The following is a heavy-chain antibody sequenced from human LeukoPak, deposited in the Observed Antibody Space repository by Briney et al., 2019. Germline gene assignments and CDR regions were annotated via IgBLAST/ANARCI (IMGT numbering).Heavy chain of an antibody. V-gene: IGHV1-46*01. CDR2: INPSGGST. J-gene: IGHJ5*02. Sequence: GASVKVSCKASGYTFTSYYMHWVRQAPGQGLEWMGIINPSGGSTSYAQKFQGRVTMTTDTSTSTAYMELRSLRSDDTAVYYCARGRDNWFDPWGQGTLVTVSS. CDR1: GYTFTSYY. CDR3: ARGRDNWFDP.